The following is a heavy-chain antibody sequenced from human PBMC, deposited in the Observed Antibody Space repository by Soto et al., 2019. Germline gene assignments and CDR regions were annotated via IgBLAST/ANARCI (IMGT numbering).Heavy chain of an antibody. CDR3: ATPGSSSSSDAFDI. J-gene: IGHJ3*02. CDR2: INHSGST. V-gene: IGHV4-34*01. D-gene: IGHD6-6*01. Sequence: PSETLSLTCAVYGGSFSGYYWSWIRQPPGKGLEWIGEINHSGSTNYNPSLKSRVTISVDTSKNQFSLKLSSVTAADTAVYYCATPGSSSSSDAFDIWDQGTMGTVAS. CDR1: GGSFSGYY.